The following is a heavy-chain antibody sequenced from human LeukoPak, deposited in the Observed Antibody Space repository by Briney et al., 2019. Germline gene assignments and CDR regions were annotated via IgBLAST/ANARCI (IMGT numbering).Heavy chain of an antibody. J-gene: IGHJ4*02. Sequence: PSETLSLTCAVYGGSFSGYYWSWIRQPPGKGLEWIGEINHSGSTNYNPSLKSRVTISVDTSKNQFSLKLSSVTAADTAVYYCARGTPAAGTLGDYWGQGTLVTVSS. CDR2: INHSGST. D-gene: IGHD6-13*01. V-gene: IGHV4-34*01. CDR3: ARGTPAAGTLGDY. CDR1: GGSFSGYY.